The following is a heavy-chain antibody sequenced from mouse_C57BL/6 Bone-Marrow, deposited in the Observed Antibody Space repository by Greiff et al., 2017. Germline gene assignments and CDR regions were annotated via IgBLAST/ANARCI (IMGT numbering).Heavy chain of an antibody. CDR1: GYTFTSYW. CDR3: ARKVYYGNYPYYFDY. D-gene: IGHD2-1*01. V-gene: IGHV1-55*01. J-gene: IGHJ2*01. CDR2: IYPGSGST. Sequence: QVQLQQPGAELVKPGASVKMSCKASGYTFTSYWLTWVKQRPGQGLEWIGDIYPGSGSTNYKEKFKSKATLTVDTSSSTASMQLSSLTSEDSAVYYCARKVYYGNYPYYFDYWGQGTTLTVSS.